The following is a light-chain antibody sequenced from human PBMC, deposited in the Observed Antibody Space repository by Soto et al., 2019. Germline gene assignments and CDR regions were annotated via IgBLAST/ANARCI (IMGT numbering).Light chain of an antibody. CDR1: QSISSW. Sequence: DIQMTQSPSTLSASVGDRVTITCRASQSISSWLAWYQQKPGKAPKLLIYKASSLESGVPSRFSGRGSGTEFTLTISSRQPDDFATYYCQQYNSYSPWTFGQGTKVEIK. V-gene: IGKV1-5*03. CDR3: QQYNSYSPWT. J-gene: IGKJ1*01. CDR2: KAS.